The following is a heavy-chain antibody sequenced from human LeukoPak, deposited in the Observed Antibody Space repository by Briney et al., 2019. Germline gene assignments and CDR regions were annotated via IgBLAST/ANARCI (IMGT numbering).Heavy chain of an antibody. CDR2: ISAYNGNT. Sequence: ASVKVSCKASGYTFTSYGISWVRQAPGQGLEWRGWISAYNGNTNYAQKLQGRVTMTTDTSTSTAYMELRSLRSDDTAVYYCARGSHYYDSSGHPREDYWGQGTLVTVSS. CDR3: ARGSHYYDSSGHPREDY. D-gene: IGHD3-22*01. V-gene: IGHV1-18*01. J-gene: IGHJ4*02. CDR1: GYTFTSYG.